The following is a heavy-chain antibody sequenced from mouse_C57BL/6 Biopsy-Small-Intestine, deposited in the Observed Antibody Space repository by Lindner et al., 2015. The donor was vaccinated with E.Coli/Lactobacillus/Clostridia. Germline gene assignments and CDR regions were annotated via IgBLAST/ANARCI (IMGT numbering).Heavy chain of an antibody. J-gene: IGHJ4*01. CDR2: IYPGDGDT. CDR1: GYAFSSSW. D-gene: IGHD1-1*01. Sequence: VQLQESGPELVKPGASAKISCKASGYAFSSSWMNWVKQRPGKGLEWIGRIYPGDGDTNYNGKFKGKATLTADKSSSTAYMQLSSLTSEDSAVYFCARRLTTVVQYYAMDYWGQGTSVTVSS. V-gene: IGHV1-82*01. CDR3: ARRLTTVVQYYAMDY.